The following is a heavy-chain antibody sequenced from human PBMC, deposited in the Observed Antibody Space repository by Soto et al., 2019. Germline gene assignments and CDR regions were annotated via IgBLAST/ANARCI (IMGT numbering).Heavy chain of an antibody. J-gene: IGHJ5*02. D-gene: IGHD2-15*01. CDR3: ATGAYCSGGSCYSEFRYNWFDP. Sequence: GASVKVSCKVSGYTLTELFMHWVRQAPGKGLEWMGGFDPEDGETIYAQKFQGRVTMTEDTSTDTAYMELSSLRSEDTAVYYCATGAYCSGGSCYSEFRYNWFDPWGQGTLVTVSS. V-gene: IGHV1-24*01. CDR2: FDPEDGET. CDR1: GYTLTELF.